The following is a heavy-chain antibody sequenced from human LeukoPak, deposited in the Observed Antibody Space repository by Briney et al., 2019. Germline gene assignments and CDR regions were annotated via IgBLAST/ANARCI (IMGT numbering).Heavy chain of an antibody. D-gene: IGHD3-22*01. J-gene: IGHJ4*02. Sequence: ASVKVSCKASGYTFTSYGISWVRQAPGQGLEWMGWISAYNGNTNYAQNLQDRVTMTTDTSTNTAYMELRSLRSDDTAVYYCARTRAYYYDSSGYYYVSPLDYWGQGTLVTVSS. CDR3: ARTRAYYYDSSGYYYVSPLDY. CDR2: ISAYNGNT. CDR1: GYTFTSYG. V-gene: IGHV1-18*01.